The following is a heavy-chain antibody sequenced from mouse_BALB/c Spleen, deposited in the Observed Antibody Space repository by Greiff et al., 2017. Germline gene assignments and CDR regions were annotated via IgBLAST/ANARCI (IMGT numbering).Heavy chain of an antibody. D-gene: IGHD4-1*01. CDR1: GYSITSGYY. J-gene: IGHJ2*01. CDR2: ISYDGSN. CDR3: ARMSGTHY. Sequence: EVHLVESGPGLVKPSQSLSLTCSVTGYSITSGYYWNWIRQFPGNKLEWMGYISYDGSNNYNPSLKNRISITRDTSKNQFFLKLNSVTTEDTATYYCARMSGTHYWGQGTTLTVSS. V-gene: IGHV3-6*02.